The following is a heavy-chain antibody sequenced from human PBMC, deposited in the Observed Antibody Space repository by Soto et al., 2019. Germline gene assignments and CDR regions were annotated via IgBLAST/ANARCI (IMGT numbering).Heavy chain of an antibody. Sequence: GSGPTLVNPTQTLTLTCTFSGFSFSTSGMCVSWIRQPPGNALEWLALIDWDDDKFYLPSLKTRLTISRDTSKNQVVLTMTNMDPLDTATYYCARNFYDTGNYYARIDYWGPGTMVTVS. D-gene: IGHD3-10*01. J-gene: IGHJ4*02. CDR1: GFSFSTSGMC. CDR2: IDWDDDK. V-gene: IGHV2-70*01. CDR3: ARNFYDTGNYYARIDY.